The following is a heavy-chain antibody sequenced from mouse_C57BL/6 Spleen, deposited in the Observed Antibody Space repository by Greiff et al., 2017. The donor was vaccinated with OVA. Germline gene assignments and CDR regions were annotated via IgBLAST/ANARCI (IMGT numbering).Heavy chain of an antibody. CDR2: ISSGSSTI. J-gene: IGHJ3*01. CDR3: ARKDYDYPFAY. V-gene: IGHV5-17*01. D-gene: IGHD2-4*01. Sequence: QVVESGGGLVKPGGSLKLSCAASGFTFSDYGMHWVRQAPEKGLEWVAYISSGSSTIYYADTVKGRFTISRDNAKNTLFLQMTSLRSEDTAMYYCARKDYDYPFAYWGQGTLVTVSA. CDR1: GFTFSDYG.